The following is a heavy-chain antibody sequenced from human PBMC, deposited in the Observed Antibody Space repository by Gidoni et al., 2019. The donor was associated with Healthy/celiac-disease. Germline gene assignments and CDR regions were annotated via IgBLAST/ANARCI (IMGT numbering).Heavy chain of an antibody. CDR2: IYYSGST. D-gene: IGHD3-10*01. CDR1: GGSISSSRYY. V-gene: IGHV4-39*01. J-gene: IGHJ4*02. CDR3: ASLTRVRGVISYYFDY. Sequence: QLQLQESGPGLVKPSETLSLTCTVPGGSISSSRYYWGWIRPPPGKGLEWIGSIYYSGSTYYNPSLKSRVTISVDTSKNQFSLKPSSVTAADTAVYYCASLTRVRGVISYYFDYWGQGTLVTVSS.